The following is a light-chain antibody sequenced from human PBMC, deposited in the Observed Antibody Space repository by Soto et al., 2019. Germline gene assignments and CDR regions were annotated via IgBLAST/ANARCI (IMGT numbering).Light chain of an antibody. CDR1: ESVPNSY. CDR3: LQYGSTPGT. Sequence: EIVLTQSPGTLSLYPGERATLSCRASESVPNSYLAWYQQKPGQAPRLLINGASSRATGTPDRFSGSGSGTDFTLIIDRLEPEDFALYFCLQYGSTPGTFGQGTKVDIK. CDR2: GAS. V-gene: IGKV3-20*01. J-gene: IGKJ1*01.